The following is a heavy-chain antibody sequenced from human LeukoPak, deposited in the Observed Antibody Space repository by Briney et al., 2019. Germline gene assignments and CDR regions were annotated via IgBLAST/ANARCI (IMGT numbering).Heavy chain of an antibody. Sequence: GGSLTLSCAASGFTFSSYAMHWVRQAPGKGLEWVAVISYDGSNKYYAHSVKGRFTISRDNSKNTLYLQMNSLRAEDTAVYYCARESGGSHNFDYWGQGTLVTVSS. CDR3: ARESGGSHNFDY. D-gene: IGHD2-15*01. CDR1: GFTFSSYA. V-gene: IGHV3-30*04. J-gene: IGHJ4*02. CDR2: ISYDGSNK.